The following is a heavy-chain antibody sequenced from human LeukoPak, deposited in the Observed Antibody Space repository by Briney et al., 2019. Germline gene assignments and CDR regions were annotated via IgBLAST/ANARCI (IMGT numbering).Heavy chain of an antibody. CDR1: GFSFSSYW. CDR2: IKPDGSEE. D-gene: IGHD5-18*01. J-gene: IGHJ3*02. Sequence: GGSLRLSCAASGFSFSSYWMTWVRQAPGKGLEWVANIKPDGSEEYYVDSVKGRFSISRDNAKNSLYLQMNSLRAEDTAVYYCARDRWIQLWRPYDAFDIWGQGTMVTVSS. V-gene: IGHV3-7*01. CDR3: ARDRWIQLWRPYDAFDI.